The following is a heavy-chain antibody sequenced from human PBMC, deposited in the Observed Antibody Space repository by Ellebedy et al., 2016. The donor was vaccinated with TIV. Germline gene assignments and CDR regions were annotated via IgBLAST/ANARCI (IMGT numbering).Heavy chain of an antibody. CDR2: ISGSGGST. D-gene: IGHD2-2*02. CDR1: GFTFSSYA. CDR3: AKSHLPAAIVDYYYGIDV. Sequence: GESLKISCAASGFTFSSYAMSWVRQAPGKGLEWVSAISGSGGSTYYADSVKGRFTISRDNSKNTLYLQMNSLRAEDTAVYYCAKSHLPAAIVDYYYGIDVWGQGTTVTVSS. V-gene: IGHV3-23*01. J-gene: IGHJ6*02.